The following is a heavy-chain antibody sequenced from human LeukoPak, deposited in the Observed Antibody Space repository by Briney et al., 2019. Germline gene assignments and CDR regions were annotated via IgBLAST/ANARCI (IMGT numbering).Heavy chain of an antibody. Sequence: GESLKISCKGSGYSFTSYWIGWVRQMPGKGLEWMGIIYPGDSDTRYSPSFQGQVTISADKSISTAYLQWSSLKASDTAMYYCARHLRYDYGDYRLDYWGQGTLVTVSS. CDR3: ARHLRYDYGDYRLDY. V-gene: IGHV5-51*01. CDR2: IYPGDSDT. D-gene: IGHD4-17*01. CDR1: GYSFTSYW. J-gene: IGHJ4*02.